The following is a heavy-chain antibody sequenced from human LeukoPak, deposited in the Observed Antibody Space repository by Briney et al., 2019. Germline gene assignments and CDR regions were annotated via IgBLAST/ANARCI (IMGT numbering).Heavy chain of an antibody. CDR2: IYYSEST. CDR1: GGSISSSSYY. CDR3: ARRFSWYGRVYYFDY. J-gene: IGHJ4*02. V-gene: IGHV4-61*01. D-gene: IGHD6-13*01. Sequence: KPSETLSLTCTVSGGSISSSSYYWSWIRQPPGKGLEWIGYIYYSESTSYNPSLKSRVTISVDTSKKQFSLKLSSVTAADTAVYYCARRFSWYGRVYYFDYWGQGTLVTVSS.